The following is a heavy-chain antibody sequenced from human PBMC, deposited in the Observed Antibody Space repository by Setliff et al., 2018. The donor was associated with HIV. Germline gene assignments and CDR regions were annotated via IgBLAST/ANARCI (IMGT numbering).Heavy chain of an antibody. CDR2: IYHSGST. CDR3: SRLTRSSSNSYKGRFDP. Sequence: SETLSLTCAVSGYSISSGYSWGWIRQSPGKGLEWIGSIYHSGSTYYNPSLKSRVTISVDTSKNQFSLNLSSMSAADTAVYFCSRLTRSSSNSYKGRFDPWGQGTLVTVSS. J-gene: IGHJ5*02. V-gene: IGHV4-38-2*01. D-gene: IGHD2-15*01. CDR1: GYSISSGYS.